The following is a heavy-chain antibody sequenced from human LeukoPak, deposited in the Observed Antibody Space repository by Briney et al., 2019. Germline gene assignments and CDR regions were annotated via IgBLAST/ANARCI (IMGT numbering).Heavy chain of an antibody. V-gene: IGHV1-2*02. CDR3: ARLLSHSSWYEYYFDY. D-gene: IGHD6-13*01. Sequence: ASVKVSCKASGYTFTDYYMHWVRQAPGQGLEWMGWINPNSGGTNYAQKFQGRVTMTRDTSISTAYMELSRLRSDDTAVYYCARLLSHSSWYEYYFDYWGQGTLVTVSS. CDR2: INPNSGGT. CDR1: GYTFTDYY. J-gene: IGHJ4*02.